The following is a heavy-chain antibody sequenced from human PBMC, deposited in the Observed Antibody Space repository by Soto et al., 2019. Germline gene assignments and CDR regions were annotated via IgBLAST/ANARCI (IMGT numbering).Heavy chain of an antibody. J-gene: IGHJ4*02. CDR3: ANIVVVTANLDY. V-gene: IGHV4-39*01. CDR1: GGSISSSRYY. D-gene: IGHD2-21*02. Sequence: SETLSLTCTVSGGSISSSRYYWGWIRQPPGKGLEWIGSIYYSGSTYYNPSLKSRVTISVDTSKNQFSLKLSSVTAADTAVYYCANIVVVTANLDYWGQGTLVTVS. CDR2: IYYSGST.